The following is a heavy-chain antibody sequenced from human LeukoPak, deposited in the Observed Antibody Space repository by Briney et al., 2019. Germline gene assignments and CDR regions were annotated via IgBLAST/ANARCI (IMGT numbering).Heavy chain of an antibody. D-gene: IGHD1-26*01. CDR1: GFTFSSYS. Sequence: GGSLRLSCAASGFTFSSYSMNWVRQAPGKGLEWVSSISSSSSYIYYADSVKGRFTISRDNAKNSLYLQMNSLRAEDTAVYYCAKEITYSGRYYVYFHHWGQGTLVTVSP. J-gene: IGHJ1*01. CDR2: ISSSSSYI. CDR3: AKEITYSGRYYVYFHH. V-gene: IGHV3-21*01.